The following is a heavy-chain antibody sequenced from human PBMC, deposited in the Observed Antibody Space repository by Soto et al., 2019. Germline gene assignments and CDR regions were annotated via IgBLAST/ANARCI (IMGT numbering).Heavy chain of an antibody. CDR3: ARDRYYDSSGYFDY. Sequence: PGGSLRLSCAASGFTFSSYGMHWFRQAPGNGLEWVAVIWYDGSNKYYADSVKGRFTISRDNSKNTLYLQMNSLRAEDTAVYYCARDRYYDSSGYFDYWGQGTLVTVSS. CDR1: GFTFSSYG. V-gene: IGHV3-33*01. J-gene: IGHJ4*02. D-gene: IGHD3-22*01. CDR2: IWYDGSNK.